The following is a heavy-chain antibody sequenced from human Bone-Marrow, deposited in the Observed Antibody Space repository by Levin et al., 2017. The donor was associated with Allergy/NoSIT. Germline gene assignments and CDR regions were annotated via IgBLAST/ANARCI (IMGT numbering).Heavy chain of an antibody. CDR1: GGTFSSYG. Sequence: ASVKVSCKASGGTFSSYGISWVRQAPGQGLEWMGRIIPILGVPNFAQKFQGRVTITADISTTTAYMELSSLRSEDTAVYFCAKGGVDHGDAMMDSWGQGTLVTVSS. J-gene: IGHJ4*02. V-gene: IGHV1-69*04. CDR3: AKGGVDHGDAMMDS. CDR2: IIPILGVP. D-gene: IGHD4-17*01.